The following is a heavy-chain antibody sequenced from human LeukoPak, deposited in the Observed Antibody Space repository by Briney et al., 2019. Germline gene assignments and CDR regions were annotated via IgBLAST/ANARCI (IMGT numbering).Heavy chain of an antibody. D-gene: IGHD2-21*02. V-gene: IGHV3-74*03. Sequence: GGSLRLSCAVSGFSFTNYWMHWVRQDPGKGLVWVSYISSDGSVTKYADSVKGRFTISRDNAVNTLYLQMNSLRVEDTAVYYCVRGSLRLPRSTPDYWGQGTLVIVSS. CDR3: VRGSLRLPRSTPDY. J-gene: IGHJ4*02. CDR1: GFSFTNYW. CDR2: ISSDGSVT.